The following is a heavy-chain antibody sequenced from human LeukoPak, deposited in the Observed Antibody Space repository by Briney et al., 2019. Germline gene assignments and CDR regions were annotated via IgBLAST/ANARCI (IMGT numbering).Heavy chain of an antibody. CDR1: GFTFSNYG. V-gene: IGHV3-30*18. J-gene: IGHJ1*01. D-gene: IGHD6-25*01. CDR3: AKEFTSYTSGWLFQH. CDR2: ISYDGRTT. Sequence: GRSLRLSCAASGFTFSNYGMQWVRQAPGKGLEWLAVISYDGRTTFYADSVKGRFTISRDNSKNTVDLQMSSLRAEDTAVYYCAKEFTSYTSGWLFQHWGQGTLVTVSS.